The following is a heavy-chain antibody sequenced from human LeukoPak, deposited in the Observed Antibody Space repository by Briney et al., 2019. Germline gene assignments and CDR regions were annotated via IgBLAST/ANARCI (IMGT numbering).Heavy chain of an antibody. D-gene: IGHD4-17*01. CDR3: AKGTADYGDYSDSDYFDY. V-gene: IGHV3-7*03. J-gene: IGHJ4*02. Sequence: GGSLRLSCAASGFTFSSYWMSWVRQAPGKGLEWVANIKQDGSEKYYVDSVKGRFTISRDNAKNSLYLQMNSLRAEDTAVYFCAKGTADYGDYSDSDYFDYWGQGILVTVSS. CDR2: IKQDGSEK. CDR1: GFTFSSYW.